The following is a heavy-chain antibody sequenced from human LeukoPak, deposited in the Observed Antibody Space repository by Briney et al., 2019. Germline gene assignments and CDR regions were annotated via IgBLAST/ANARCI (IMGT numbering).Heavy chain of an antibody. CDR3: AGDSGSGPNDY. CDR1: GYTFTSYA. Sequence: ASVKVSCKASGYTFTSYAIHWVRQAPGQRLEWMGWISAGNVNTKYSQNVQGRVTFISNTSATAAFMELSSLRSEDAAVYYCAGDSGSGPNDYWGQGTLVTVSS. D-gene: IGHD1-26*01. V-gene: IGHV1-3*01. J-gene: IGHJ4*02. CDR2: ISAGNVNT.